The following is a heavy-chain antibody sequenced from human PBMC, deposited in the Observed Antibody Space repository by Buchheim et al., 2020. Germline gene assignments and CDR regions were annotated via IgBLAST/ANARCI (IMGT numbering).Heavy chain of an antibody. CDR2: INHSGST. CDR3: ARGWGFPKGWADHYDY. V-gene: IGHV4-34*01. CDR1: GGSFSGYY. J-gene: IGHJ4*02. D-gene: IGHD7-27*01. Sequence: QVQLQQWGAGLLKPSETLSLTCAVYGGSFSGYYWSWIRQPPGKGLEWIGEINHSGSTNYNPSLKSRVTISVDTSKNQFSLKLSSVTAADTAVYYCARGWGFPKGWADHYDYWGQGTL.